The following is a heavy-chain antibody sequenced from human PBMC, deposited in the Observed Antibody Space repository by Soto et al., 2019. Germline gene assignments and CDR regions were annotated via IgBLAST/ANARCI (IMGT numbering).Heavy chain of an antibody. D-gene: IGHD6-13*01. V-gene: IGHV1-8*01. J-gene: IGHJ5*02. CDR3: AKAYSNSWPNDWFDP. CDR1: GYTFTSYV. CDR2: MNPNSGNT. Sequence: ASVKVSCKASGYTFTSYVINWVRQATGQGLEWMGWMNPNSGNTGYAQKFQGRVTMTRNTSISTAYMELSSLRSEDTAVYYCAKAYSNSWPNDWFDPWGQGTLVTVSS.